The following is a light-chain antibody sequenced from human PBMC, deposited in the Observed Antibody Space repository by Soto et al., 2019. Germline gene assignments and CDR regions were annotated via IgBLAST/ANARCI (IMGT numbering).Light chain of an antibody. CDR3: CSYAGSSTYV. Sequence: HSVLTQPASVSGSPGQSITISCTGTSSDVGNYNLVSWYQQHPGKAPKLMIYEGSKRPSGVSNRFSGSKSGNTASLTISILQAEDEADYYCCSYAGSSTYVFGTGTKLTVL. V-gene: IGLV2-23*01. CDR1: SSDVGNYNL. J-gene: IGLJ1*01. CDR2: EGS.